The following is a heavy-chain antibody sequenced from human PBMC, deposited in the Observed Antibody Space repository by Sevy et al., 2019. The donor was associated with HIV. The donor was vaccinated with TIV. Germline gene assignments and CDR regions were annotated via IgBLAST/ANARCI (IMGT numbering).Heavy chain of an antibody. CDR3: AQIGKYYYDSSGFFAQAGAALDI. V-gene: IGHV3-74*01. CDR2: INSDGSNT. CDR1: GFIFNTFY. Sequence: GGSLRLSCAASGFIFNTFYMHWVRQAPGKGLEWVSRINSDGSNTNYAGSVKGRFTISRDNAKNTLYLQMNSLRAEDTAVYYCAQIGKYYYDSSGFFAQAGAALDIWGQGTMVTVSS. D-gene: IGHD3-22*01. J-gene: IGHJ3*02.